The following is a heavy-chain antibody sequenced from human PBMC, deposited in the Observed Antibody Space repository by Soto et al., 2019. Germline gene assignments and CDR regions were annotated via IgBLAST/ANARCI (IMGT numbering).Heavy chain of an antibody. CDR1: GDSISSNHW. D-gene: IGHD2-21*02. CDR3: ARGGGCFITDICYSEGDS. J-gene: IGHJ4*02. CDR2: IYHTGPT. Sequence: QVQLQESGPGLVKASETLSLTCAVSGDSISSNHWWTWVRQPPGKGLVWIGEIYHTGPTNYAPSLRSRTSISIDTSKNQISLILTSVTAADTAVYYCARGGGCFITDICYSEGDSWGQGTLVTVSP. V-gene: IGHV4-4*02.